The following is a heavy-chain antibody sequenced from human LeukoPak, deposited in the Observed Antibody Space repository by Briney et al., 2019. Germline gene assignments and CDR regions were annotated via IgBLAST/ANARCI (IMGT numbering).Heavy chain of an antibody. CDR3: VRDGEGGLDYFDH. V-gene: IGHV6-1*01. D-gene: IGHD1-26*01. CDR1: GDSVSSNGAA. CDR2: TYYRSKWYN. J-gene: IGHJ4*02. Sequence: SQTLSLTCAISGDSVSSNGAAWNWIRQSPSRGLEWLGRTYYRSKWYNDYAVSVGGRITINPDTSKNQFSLQLNSVTPEDTAVYYCVRDGEGGLDYFDHWGQGTLVTVSS.